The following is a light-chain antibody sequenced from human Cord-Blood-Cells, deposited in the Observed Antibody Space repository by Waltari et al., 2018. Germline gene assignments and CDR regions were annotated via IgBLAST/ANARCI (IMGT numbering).Light chain of an antibody. J-gene: IGKJ2*01. CDR1: QSVSSN. CDR3: QQYNNWPPGKSVT. CDR2: GAS. Sequence: ERVMTQTPATLTVSTGQRATLACRASQSVSSNLAWYQQKPGQAPRLLIYGASTRATGIPARLSGSGSGTEFTLTISSLQSEDFAVYYCQQYNNWPPGKSVTFGQGTKLEIK. V-gene: IGKV3-15*01.